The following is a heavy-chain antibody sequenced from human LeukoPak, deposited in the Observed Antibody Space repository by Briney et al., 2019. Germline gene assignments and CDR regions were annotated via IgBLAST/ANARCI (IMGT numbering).Heavy chain of an antibody. J-gene: IGHJ4*02. D-gene: IGHD2-15*01. V-gene: IGHV3-64*01. CDR1: GFTFSTYS. CDR3: ARVLPGGSCYDY. Sequence: GGSLRLSCAASGFTFSTYSMYWVRQAPGKGLEYVSGISSDGGSTYYANSVKGRFTISRDTSKNTLYLQMGSLRTEDMAVYYCARVLPGGSCYDYWGQGTLVTVSS. CDR2: ISSDGGST.